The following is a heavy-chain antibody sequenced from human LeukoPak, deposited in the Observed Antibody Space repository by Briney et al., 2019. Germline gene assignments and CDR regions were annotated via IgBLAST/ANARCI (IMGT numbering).Heavy chain of an antibody. J-gene: IGHJ2*01. CDR3: ARERVPYYDILTGNWYFDL. CDR2: INSDGSIT. D-gene: IGHD3-9*01. Sequence: GGSLRLSCAASGFTFSSYWMHWVRQAPGKGQVWVSRINSDGSITRYADSVKGRFTISRDNAKSTLYLQMNSLRAEDTAVYYCARERVPYYDILTGNWYFDLWGRGILVTVSS. CDR1: GFTFSSYW. V-gene: IGHV3-74*01.